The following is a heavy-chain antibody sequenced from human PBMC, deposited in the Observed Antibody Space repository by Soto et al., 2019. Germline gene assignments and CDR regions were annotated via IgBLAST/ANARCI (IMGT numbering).Heavy chain of an antibody. V-gene: IGHV3-72*01. CDR2: TRNKANSYTT. J-gene: IGHJ6*03. CDR3: ARPPYDFWSGYYYMVV. D-gene: IGHD3-3*01. CDR1: GFTFSDHY. Sequence: EVQLVESGGGLVQPGGSLRLSCAASGFTFSDHYMDWVRQAPGKGLEWVGRTRNKANSYTTEYAASVKGRFTISRDDSKNALYLQMNSLNTEDTVVYYGARPPYDFWSGYYYMVVWGKWTTVSVSS.